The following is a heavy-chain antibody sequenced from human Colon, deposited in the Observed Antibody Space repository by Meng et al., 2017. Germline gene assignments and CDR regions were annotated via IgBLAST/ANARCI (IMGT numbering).Heavy chain of an antibody. CDR2: FHYSGST. CDR3: ARGNVIWLGDFQRKGGLDS. Sequence: GSLRLSFNVPGVSISNYYWNWVRQPPGKGLEWIGYFHYSGSTKYNPSLKSRVTISGYTSKNQFSLTLTSVTAADTAVYYCARGNVIWLGDFQRKGGLDSWGQGTRVTVSS. V-gene: IGHV4-59*01. D-gene: IGHD3-10*01. CDR1: GVSISNYY. J-gene: IGHJ1*01.